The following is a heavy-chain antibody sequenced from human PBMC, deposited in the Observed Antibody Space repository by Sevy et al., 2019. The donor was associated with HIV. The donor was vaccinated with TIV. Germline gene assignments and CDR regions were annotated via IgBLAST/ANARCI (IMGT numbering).Heavy chain of an antibody. CDR1: GGTFSSYG. CDR2: IIPILGTV. J-gene: IGHJ4*02. D-gene: IGHD5-12*01. V-gene: IGHV1-69*13. Sequence: ASVKVSCKASGGTFSSYGISWVRQAPGQGLEWMGGIIPILGTVNYAQKFQGRVTITADESTKTAYMELSSLRSEDTAVYYCARDGGYSGYDYRIWDYWGQGTLVTVSS. CDR3: ARDGGYSGYDYRIWDY.